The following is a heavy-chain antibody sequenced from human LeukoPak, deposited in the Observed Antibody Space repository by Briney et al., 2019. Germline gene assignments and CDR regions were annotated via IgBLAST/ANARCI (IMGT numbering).Heavy chain of an antibody. Sequence: GASVKVSCKASGYTFTNYGISWVRQAPGQGLEWMGWISAYNGNTNYAQKLQGRVTMTTDTSTSTAYMELRSLRSDDTAVYYCARELRTTVVTGGLYYGMDVWGQGTTVTVSS. CDR3: ARELRTTVVTGGLYYGMDV. V-gene: IGHV1-18*01. CDR2: ISAYNGNT. D-gene: IGHD4-23*01. CDR1: GYTFTNYG. J-gene: IGHJ6*02.